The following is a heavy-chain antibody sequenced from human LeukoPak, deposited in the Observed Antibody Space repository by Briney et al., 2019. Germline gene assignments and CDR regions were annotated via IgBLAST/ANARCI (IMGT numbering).Heavy chain of an antibody. CDR1: GYTLTELS. CDR3: ATSPGIAVAVDY. V-gene: IGHV1-24*01. J-gene: IGHJ4*02. CDR2: FDPEDGET. D-gene: IGHD6-19*01. Sequence: ASVKVSCKVSGYTLTELSMHWVRQAPGKGLEWMGGFDPEDGETIYAQKFQGRVTMTEDTSTDTAYMELSSLRSGDTAVYYCATSPGIAVAVDYWGQGTLVTVSS.